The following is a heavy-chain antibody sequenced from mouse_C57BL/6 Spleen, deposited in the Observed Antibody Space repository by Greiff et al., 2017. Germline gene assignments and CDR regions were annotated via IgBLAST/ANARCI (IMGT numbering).Heavy chain of an antibody. Sequence: EVMLVESGGGLVQPKGSLKLSCAASGFSFNTYAMNWVRQAPGKGLEWVARIRSKSNNYATYYADSVKDRFTISRDDSESMLYLQMNNLKTEDTAMYYCVRHGDGNPAWFAYWGQGTLVTVSA. CDR1: GFSFNTYA. D-gene: IGHD2-1*01. CDR2: IRSKSNNYAT. V-gene: IGHV10-1*01. CDR3: VRHGDGNPAWFAY. J-gene: IGHJ3*01.